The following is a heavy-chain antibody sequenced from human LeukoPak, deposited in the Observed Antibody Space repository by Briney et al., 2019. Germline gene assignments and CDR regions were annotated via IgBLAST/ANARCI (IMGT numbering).Heavy chain of an antibody. CDR2: IYPGDSDT. CDR3: ARRKKRWLSREDWFDP. D-gene: IGHD6-19*01. V-gene: IGHV5-51*01. Sequence: GESLKISCKGSGYSFTSYWIGWVRQMPGKGLEWMGIIYPGDSDTRYSPSFQGQVTISADKSISTAYLQWSSLKASDTAMYYCARRKKRWLSREDWFDPWGQGTLVTVSS. J-gene: IGHJ5*02. CDR1: GYSFTSYW.